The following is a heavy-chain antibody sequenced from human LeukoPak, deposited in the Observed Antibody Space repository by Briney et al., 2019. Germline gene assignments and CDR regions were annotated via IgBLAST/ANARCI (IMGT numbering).Heavy chain of an antibody. D-gene: IGHD2/OR15-2a*01. J-gene: IGHJ3*02. CDR3: AKVENLADAFDI. V-gene: IGHV3-30*02. CDR2: IRYDGSNK. CDR1: GFTFSNSW. Sequence: GGSLRLSCAASGFTFSNSWMSWVRQAPGKGLEWVAFIRYDGSNKYYADSVKGRFTISRDNSKNTLYLQMNSLRAEDTAVYYCAKVENLADAFDIWGQGTMVTVSS.